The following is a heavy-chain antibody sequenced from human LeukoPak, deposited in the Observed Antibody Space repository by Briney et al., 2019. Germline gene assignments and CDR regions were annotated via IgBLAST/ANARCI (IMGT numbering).Heavy chain of an antibody. Sequence: SGGSLRLSCAASGFTFSSYWMSWVRQAPGKGLEWVSGINWNGGSTGYADSVKGRFTISRDNAKNSLYLQMNSLRAEDTALYHCARVGYSGTTAGAFDIWGQGTMVTVSS. CDR2: INWNGGST. V-gene: IGHV3-20*01. CDR1: GFTFSSYW. J-gene: IGHJ3*02. D-gene: IGHD1-26*01. CDR3: ARVGYSGTTAGAFDI.